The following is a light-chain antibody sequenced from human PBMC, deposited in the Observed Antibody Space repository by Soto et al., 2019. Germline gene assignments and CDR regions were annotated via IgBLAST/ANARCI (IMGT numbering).Light chain of an antibody. Sequence: QSVLTQPASVSGSPGQSITISCTGTSSDVGGYNSVSWYQQHPGKAPTLMIYEVNNRPSGVSNRFSGSKSGNTASLTISGLQAEDETDYYCSSYTSTGAWVFGGGTKVTVL. J-gene: IGLJ3*02. CDR2: EVN. CDR1: SSDVGGYNS. CDR3: SSYTSTGAWV. V-gene: IGLV2-14*01.